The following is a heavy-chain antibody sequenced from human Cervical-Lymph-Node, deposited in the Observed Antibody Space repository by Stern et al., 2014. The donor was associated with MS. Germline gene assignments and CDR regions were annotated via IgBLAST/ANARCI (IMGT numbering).Heavy chain of an antibody. CDR3: ARDQPPRLYSSGWYDGY. CDR1: GFTFSSYG. D-gene: IGHD6-19*01. CDR2: IWYDGSNK. V-gene: IGHV3-33*01. J-gene: IGHJ4*02. Sequence: VQLVESGGGVVQPGRSLRLSCAASGFTFSSYGMHWVRQAPGKGLEWVAVIWYDGSNKYYADSVKGRFTISRDNSKNTLYLQMNSLRAEDTAVYYCARDQPPRLYSSGWYDGYWGQGTLVTVSS.